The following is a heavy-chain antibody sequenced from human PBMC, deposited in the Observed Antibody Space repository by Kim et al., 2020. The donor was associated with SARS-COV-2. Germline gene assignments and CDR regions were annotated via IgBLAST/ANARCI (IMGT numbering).Heavy chain of an antibody. V-gene: IGHV5-51*01. D-gene: IGHD3-10*01. Sequence: GESLKISCKGSGYSFSNYWIAWLRQMPGKGLEWMGVIYPGDSDTRYNPSFQGQVTISADKSIGTAYLQWSSLKASDTAMYYCARRGVEMEFSDCWGQGTLVTVSS. CDR2: IYPGDSDT. CDR3: ARRGVEMEFSDC. CDR1: GYSFSNYW. J-gene: IGHJ4*02.